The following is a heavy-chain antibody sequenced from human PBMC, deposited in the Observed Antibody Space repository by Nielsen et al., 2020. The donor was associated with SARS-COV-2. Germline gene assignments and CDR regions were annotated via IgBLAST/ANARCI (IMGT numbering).Heavy chain of an antibody. J-gene: IGHJ4*02. CDR1: AFTFSSYG. Sequence: GESLKISCAASAFTFSSYGMHWVRQAPGKGLEWVAVIWYDGSNKYYADSVKGRFTISRDNSKNTLYLQMNSLRAEDTAVYYCATVIAAAGTEDFDYWGQGTLVTVSS. CDR2: IWYDGSNK. CDR3: ATVIAAAGTEDFDY. V-gene: IGHV3-33*01. D-gene: IGHD6-13*01.